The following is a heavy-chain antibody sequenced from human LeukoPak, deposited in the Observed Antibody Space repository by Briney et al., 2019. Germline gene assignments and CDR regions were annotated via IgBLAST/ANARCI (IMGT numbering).Heavy chain of an antibody. Sequence: ASVKVTCKASGYTFTGYYMHWVRQAPGQGLEWMGWINPNSGGTNYAQKFQGRVTMTRDTSISTAYMELSRLRSDDTAVYYCARASDYYDSSGYDGDFDYWGQGTLVTVSS. J-gene: IGHJ4*02. CDR2: INPNSGGT. D-gene: IGHD3-22*01. CDR1: GYTFTGYY. V-gene: IGHV1-2*02. CDR3: ARASDYYDSSGYDGDFDY.